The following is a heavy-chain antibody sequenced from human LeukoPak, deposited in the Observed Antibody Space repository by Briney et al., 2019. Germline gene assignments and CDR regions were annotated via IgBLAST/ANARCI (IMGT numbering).Heavy chain of an antibody. CDR1: GFTFSDYY. Sequence: PGGSLRLSCAASGFTFSDYYMSWIRQAPGKGLEWVSYISSSSSYTNYADSVKGRFTISRDNAKNSLYLQMNSLRAEDTAVYYCARDKRHSSSWYLKLDYWGQGTLVTVSS. V-gene: IGHV3-11*05. CDR2: ISSSSSYT. CDR3: ARDKRHSSSWYLKLDY. J-gene: IGHJ4*02. D-gene: IGHD6-13*01.